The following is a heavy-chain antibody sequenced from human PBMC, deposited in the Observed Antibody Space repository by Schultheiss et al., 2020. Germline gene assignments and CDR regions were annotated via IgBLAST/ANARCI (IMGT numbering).Heavy chain of an antibody. CDR3: TTDLHIVVVPAAKVWFDP. CDR1: GYTFTSYY. J-gene: IGHJ5*02. CDR2: INPSGGST. V-gene: IGHV1-46*01. Sequence: ASVKVSCKASGYTFTSYYMHWVRQAPGQGLEWMGIINPSGGSTSYAQKFQGRVTMTRDTSTSTVYMELSSLRSEDTAVYYCTTDLHIVVVPAAKVWFDPWGQGTLVTVSS. D-gene: IGHD2-2*01.